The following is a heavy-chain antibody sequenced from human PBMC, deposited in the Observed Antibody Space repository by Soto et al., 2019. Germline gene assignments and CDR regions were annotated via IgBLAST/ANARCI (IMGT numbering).Heavy chain of an antibody. CDR2: IIPIFGTA. CDR1: GGTFSSYA. CDR3: ARGSASRSVVPAAIHHGVDYCYGMDV. J-gene: IGHJ6*02. Sequence: SVKVSCKASGGTFSSYAISWVRQAPGQGLEWMRGIIPIFGTANYAQKFQGRVTITADESTSTAYMELSSLRSEDTAVYYCARGSASRSVVPAAIHHGVDYCYGMDVWGQGTTVTVS. D-gene: IGHD2-2*02. V-gene: IGHV1-69*13.